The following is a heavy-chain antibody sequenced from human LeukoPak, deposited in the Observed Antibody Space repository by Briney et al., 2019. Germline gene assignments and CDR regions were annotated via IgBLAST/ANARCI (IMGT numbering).Heavy chain of an antibody. CDR3: AKRPSSSSLNY. Sequence: GGTLRLSCAASGITFSSYAMSWVRQAPGKGLEWVSAISGSGGSTYYADSVKGRFTISRDNSRNTLYLQMNSLRAEDTAVYYCAKRPSSSSLNYWGQGTLVTVSS. V-gene: IGHV3-23*01. J-gene: IGHJ4*02. CDR2: ISGSGGST. D-gene: IGHD6-6*01. CDR1: GITFSSYA.